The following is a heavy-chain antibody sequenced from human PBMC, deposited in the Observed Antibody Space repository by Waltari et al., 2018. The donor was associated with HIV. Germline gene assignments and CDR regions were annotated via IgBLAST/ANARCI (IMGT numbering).Heavy chain of an antibody. CDR3: ARSRAAAGLDY. Sequence: QVQLQESGPGLVKPSETLSLTCTVSGGSISTYFWSWIRPPPGKGLEWIGYIFYSGTTNYNPSLKSRVSISVATYKNQFSLKLSSVTAADTAVYYCARSRAAAGLDYWGQGALVTVSS. J-gene: IGHJ4*02. CDR1: GGSISTYF. CDR2: IFYSGTT. D-gene: IGHD6-13*01. V-gene: IGHV4-59*01.